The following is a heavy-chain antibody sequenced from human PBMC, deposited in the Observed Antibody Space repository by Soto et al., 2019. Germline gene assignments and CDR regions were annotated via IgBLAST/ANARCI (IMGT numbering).Heavy chain of an antibody. D-gene: IGHD3-16*01. CDR3: AKDLKPRGSGGDLDY. V-gene: IGHV3-23*01. Sequence: GGSLRLSCAASGFTFSSYAMSWVRQAPGKGLEWVSAISGSGGSTYYADSVKGRFTISRDNSKNTLYLQMNSLRAEDTAVYYCAKDLKPRGSGGDLDYWGQGTLVTVSS. J-gene: IGHJ4*02. CDR1: GFTFSSYA. CDR2: ISGSGGST.